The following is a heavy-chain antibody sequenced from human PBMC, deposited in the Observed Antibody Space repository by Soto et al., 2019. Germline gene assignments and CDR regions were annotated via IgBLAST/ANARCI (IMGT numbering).Heavy chain of an antibody. D-gene: IGHD1-26*01. CDR1: GGSFTSSNW. CDR2: IYHTGRT. Sequence: QVHLQESGPGLVNPSGTLSLACNVSGGSFTSSNWWTWVRQPPGKGLEWIGEIYHTGRTNYNPSLKSRVTISVDKSKNQFFLKLISVTAADTAVYYCARHDYYIGFHYGLDVWGQGTTVTVSS. V-gene: IGHV4-4*02. CDR3: ARHDYYIGFHYGLDV. J-gene: IGHJ6*02.